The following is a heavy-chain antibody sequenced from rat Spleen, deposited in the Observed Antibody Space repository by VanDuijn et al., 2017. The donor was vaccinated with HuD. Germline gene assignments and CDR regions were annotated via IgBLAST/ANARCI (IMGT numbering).Heavy chain of an antibody. V-gene: IGHV5-46*01. Sequence: EVRLVESGGGLVQPGRSMILSCAASGFTFDSFPMAWVRQAPTKGLEWVATITTTGGNTYFRDSVKGRFTISRDNAKSTLYLQMNSLRSEDTATYYCTMGSHYHDVPYYYEYWGQGVMVTVSA. CDR2: ITTTGGNT. CDR1: GFTFDSFP. D-gene: IGHD1-12*02. J-gene: IGHJ2*01. CDR3: TMGSHYHDVPYYYEY.